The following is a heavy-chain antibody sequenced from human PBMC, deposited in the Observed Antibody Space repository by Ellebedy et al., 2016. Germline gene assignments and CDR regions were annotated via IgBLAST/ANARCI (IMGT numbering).Heavy chain of an antibody. J-gene: IGHJ6*02. CDR2: IYFSGST. V-gene: IGHV4-39*01. CDR1: GGSISRSTYY. D-gene: IGHD3-10*01. Sequence: SETLSLTCTVSGGSISRSTYYWGWIRQPPGKGLEWIGSIYFSGSTYYNPSLKSRVTISVDTSKKQLSLRLSSVTAADTAVYYCARHQPSYGSGSYYTNYYGMDVWGQGTTVTVSS. CDR3: ARHQPSYGSGSYYTNYYGMDV.